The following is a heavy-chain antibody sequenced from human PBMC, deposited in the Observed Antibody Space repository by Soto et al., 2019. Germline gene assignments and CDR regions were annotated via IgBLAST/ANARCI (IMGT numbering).Heavy chain of an antibody. J-gene: IGHJ4*02. CDR1: GFTFSDYA. CDR3: SRGGRQWLVTSDFNY. D-gene: IGHD6-19*01. V-gene: IGHV3-30*03. CDR2: VSHDGRNT. Sequence: VQLVESGGGVVQPGRSLRLSCAASGFTFSDYAMHWVRQAPGKGLEWVAVVSHDGRNTHYADSVKGRFTISRDSSKNTVSLEMTSLRAEDTAVYYCSRGGRQWLVTSDFNYWGQGALVTVSS.